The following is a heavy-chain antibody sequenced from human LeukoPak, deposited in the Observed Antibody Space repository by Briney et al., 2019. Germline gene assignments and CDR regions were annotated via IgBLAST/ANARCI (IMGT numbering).Heavy chain of an antibody. V-gene: IGHV3-66*01. J-gene: IGHJ4*02. D-gene: IGHD3-22*01. CDR3: ARVGSYYYDSSGYLH. CDR2: IYSGRST. CDR1: GFTVSSND. Sequence: GGSLRLSCAASGFTVSSNDMSWVRQAPGKGLEWVSLIYSGRSTYYADSVKGRFIISRDNSKNTLYLQMNSLRAEDTAVYYCARVGSYYYDSSGYLHWGQGTLVTVSS.